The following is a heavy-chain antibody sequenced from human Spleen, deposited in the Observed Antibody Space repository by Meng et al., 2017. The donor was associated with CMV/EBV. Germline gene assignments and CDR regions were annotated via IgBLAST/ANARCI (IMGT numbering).Heavy chain of an antibody. CDR3: STVTFVGIYYVAY. V-gene: IGHV1-69-2*01. Sequence: KVTGHTVTYYYRHWVQQAPGKWLEWMGLVDPEDGETIYAEKSQCRVTITADTSTDTAYMELSNLRSDDSAVYYCSTVTFVGIYYVAYWGQGTLVTVSS. J-gene: IGHJ4*02. CDR1: GHTVTYYY. CDR2: VDPEDGET. D-gene: IGHD1-26*01.